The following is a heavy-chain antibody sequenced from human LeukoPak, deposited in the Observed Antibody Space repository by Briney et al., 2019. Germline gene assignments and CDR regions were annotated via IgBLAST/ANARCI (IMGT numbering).Heavy chain of an antibody. D-gene: IGHD3-22*01. J-gene: IGHJ6*02. V-gene: IGHV4-59*08. Sequence: SETLSLTCAVYGGSFSGYYWSWIRQPPGKGLEWIGYIYYSGSTDYNPSLKSRVTISVDTSKNQFSLKLSSVTAADTAVYYCASSYYYDSSGNYYYYYGMDVWGQGTTVTVSS. CDR3: ASSYYYDSSGNYYYYYGMDV. CDR1: GGSFSGYY. CDR2: IYYSGST.